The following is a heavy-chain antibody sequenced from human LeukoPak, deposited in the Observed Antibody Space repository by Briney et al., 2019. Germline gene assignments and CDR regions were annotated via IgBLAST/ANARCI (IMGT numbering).Heavy chain of an antibody. V-gene: IGHV3-49*02. CDR2: IRSKAYGGTT. D-gene: IGHD3-9*01. J-gene: IGHJ5*02. Sequence: GASLRLSCAASGFTFSSYAMSWVRQAPGKGLEWVGFIRSKAYGGTTEYAASVKGRFTVSRDDSKSIAYLQMNSLKTEDTAVYYCTRNQYYDILTGYYGLGWFDPWGQGTLVTVSS. CDR3: TRNQYYDILTGYYGLGWFDP. CDR1: GFTFSSYA.